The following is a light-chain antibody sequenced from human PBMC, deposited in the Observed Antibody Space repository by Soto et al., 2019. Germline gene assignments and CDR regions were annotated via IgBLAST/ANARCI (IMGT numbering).Light chain of an antibody. V-gene: IGKV3-11*01. CDR3: QQRST. CDR2: DAS. Sequence: EIVLTQSPATLSLSPGERATLSCRASQSVSSYLAWYQQKPGQAPRLLIYDASNRATGIPARFSGSGSGTDFPLTISSLEPEDFAVYYCQQRSTFGQGTRLEI. CDR1: QSVSSY. J-gene: IGKJ5*01.